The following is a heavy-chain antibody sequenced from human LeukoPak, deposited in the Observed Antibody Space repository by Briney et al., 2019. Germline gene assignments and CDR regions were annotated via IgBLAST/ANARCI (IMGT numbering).Heavy chain of an antibody. J-gene: IGHJ3*02. Sequence: GRSLRLSCAASGFTFSSYGMHWVRQAPGKGLEWVAVISYDGSNKYYADSVKGRFTISRDNSKNTLYLQMNSLRAEDTAVYYCAAEGNYGSGREAGAFDIWGQGTMVTVSS. CDR1: GFTFSSYG. CDR3: AAEGNYGSGREAGAFDI. V-gene: IGHV3-30*03. CDR2: ISYDGSNK. D-gene: IGHD3-10*01.